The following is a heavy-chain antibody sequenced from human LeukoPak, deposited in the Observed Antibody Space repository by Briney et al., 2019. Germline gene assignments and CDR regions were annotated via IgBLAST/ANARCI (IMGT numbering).Heavy chain of an antibody. CDR1: GGSISSYY. CDR2: IYYSGST. D-gene: IGHD1-26*01. V-gene: IGHV4-59*01. J-gene: IGHJ2*01. CDR3: AGAKSDRKGAYWYFDL. Sequence: SETLSLTCTVSGGSISSYYWSWIRQPPGKGLEWIGYIYYSGSTNYNPSLKSRVTISVDTSKNQFSLKLSSVTAADTAVYYCAGAKSDRKGAYWYFDLWGRGTLVIVSS.